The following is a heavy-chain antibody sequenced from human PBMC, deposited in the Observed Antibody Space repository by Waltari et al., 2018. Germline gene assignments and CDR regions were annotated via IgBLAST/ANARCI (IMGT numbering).Heavy chain of an antibody. CDR2: IIPIFGTA. CDR3: AGDKKVVPAAIHDAFDI. Sequence: QVQLVQSGAEVKKPGSSVKVSCKASGGTFSSYAISWVRQAPGQGLEWMGRIIPIFGTANYAQKFQGRVTITADKSTSTAYMELSSLRSEDTAVYYCAGDKKVVPAAIHDAFDIWGQGTMVTVSS. V-gene: IGHV1-69*08. D-gene: IGHD2-2*02. J-gene: IGHJ3*02. CDR1: GGTFSSYA.